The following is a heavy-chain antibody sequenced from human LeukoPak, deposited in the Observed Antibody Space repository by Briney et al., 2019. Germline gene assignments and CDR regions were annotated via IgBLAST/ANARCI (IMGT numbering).Heavy chain of an antibody. CDR3: ARDRVGATFAS. CDR2: ISSTSGYI. D-gene: IGHD1-26*01. J-gene: IGHJ4*02. V-gene: IGHV3-21*01. CDR1: GFTFSSYW. Sequence: PGGSLRLSCAASGFTFSSYWMSWVRQAPGKGLEWVSSISSTSGYIYYTDSVKGRFTISRDNAKNSLYLQMNSLRAEDTAVYYCARDRVGATFASWGQGALVTASS.